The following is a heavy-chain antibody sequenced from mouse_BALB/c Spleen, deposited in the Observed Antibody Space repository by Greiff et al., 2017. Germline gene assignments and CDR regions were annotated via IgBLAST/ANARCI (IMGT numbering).Heavy chain of an antibody. D-gene: IGHD2-4*01. CDR2: IWGGGST. CDR1: GFSLTDYG. V-gene: IGHV2-6-5*01. Sequence: QVQLQQSGPGLVAPSQSLSITCTVSGFSLTDYGVSWIRQPPGKGLEWLGVIWGGGSTYYNSALKSRLSISKDNSKSQVFLKLNSLQTDDTATYYCATHMITPYYFDYWGQGTTLTVSS. CDR3: ATHMITPYYFDY. J-gene: IGHJ2*01.